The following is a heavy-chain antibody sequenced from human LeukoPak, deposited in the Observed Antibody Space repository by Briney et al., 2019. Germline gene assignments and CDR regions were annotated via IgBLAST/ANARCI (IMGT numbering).Heavy chain of an antibody. CDR3: ARDPETWQAA. D-gene: IGHD6-25*01. J-gene: IGHJ4*02. CDR2: ISSSTHYT. V-gene: IGHV3-11*05. Sequence: GGSLRLSCAASGFTFSDYYMTWIRQAPGKGLEWVSYISSSTHYTNYAGSVKGRFTISRDNAKNSLYLQMNSLRAEDTAVYYCARDPETWQAAWGQGTLVTVSS. CDR1: GFTFSDYY.